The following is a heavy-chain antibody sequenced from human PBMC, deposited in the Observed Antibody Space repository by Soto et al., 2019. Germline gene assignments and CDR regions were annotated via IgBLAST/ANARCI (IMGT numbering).Heavy chain of an antibody. CDR3: ARDPSTINKLIGVWFDP. V-gene: IGHV1-69*13. D-gene: IGHD4-4*01. CDR2: IKPISDIT. J-gene: IGHJ5*02. Sequence: SVKVSCKASGDTFGRFTINWVRQAPGQGLEWMGGIKPISDITNYAQRFQGRVTFTADASTSTVCLELSSLRSEDTAMYYCARDPSTINKLIGVWFDPWGQGTLVTVS. CDR1: GDTFGRFT.